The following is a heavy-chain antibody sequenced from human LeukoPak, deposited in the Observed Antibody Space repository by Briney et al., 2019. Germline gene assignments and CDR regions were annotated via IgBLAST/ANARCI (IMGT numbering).Heavy chain of an antibody. CDR1: GFTLSDYY. CDR2: ISSSSSYT. D-gene: IGHD2-21*02. CDR3: ARDTSTDFPFDY. J-gene: IGHJ4*02. V-gene: IGHV3-11*06. Sequence: TGGSLRLSCAASGFTLSDYYMSWIRQAPGKGLEWISYISSSSSYTNYADSVKGRFTISRDNAKNSLYLQMNSLRAEDTAVYYCARDTSTDFPFDYWGQGTLVTVSS.